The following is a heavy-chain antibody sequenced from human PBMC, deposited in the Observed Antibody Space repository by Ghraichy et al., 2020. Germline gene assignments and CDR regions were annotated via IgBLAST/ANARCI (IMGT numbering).Heavy chain of an antibody. CDR1: GFTFSNYA. J-gene: IGHJ4*02. CDR3: AKGAYYHDITGYRHFDS. Sequence: GGSLRLSCATSGFTFSNYAMSWVRQAPGKGLEWVSSIRITGVTYYTDSVEGRFSISRDNSKGTLDLQLNDLRAEDTAIYYCAKGAYYHDITGYRHFDSWGQGTLVTVSS. D-gene: IGHD3-22*01. CDR2: IRITGVT. V-gene: IGHV3-23*01.